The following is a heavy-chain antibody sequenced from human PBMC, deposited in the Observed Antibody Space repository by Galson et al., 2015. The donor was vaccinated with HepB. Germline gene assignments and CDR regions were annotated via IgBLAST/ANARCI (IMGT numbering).Heavy chain of an antibody. D-gene: IGHD3-10*01. J-gene: IGHJ6*02. CDR1: GFTFSRYA. Sequence: LRLSCAASGFTFSRYAMSWVRQAPGKGLEWVAHINQDGSSKYYVDSVKGRFTISRDNAKDSVYLQLDSLRAEDTAVYYCARRISLVRGIITKPDYYYGMDVWGQGTTVTVAS. CDR2: INQDGSSK. CDR3: ARRISLVRGIITKPDYYYGMDV. V-gene: IGHV3-7*03.